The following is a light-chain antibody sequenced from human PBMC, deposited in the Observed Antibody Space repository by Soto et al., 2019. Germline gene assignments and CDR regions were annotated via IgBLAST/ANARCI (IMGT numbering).Light chain of an antibody. CDR1: QSISRN. V-gene: IGKV1-39*01. CDR2: AAS. Sequence: DIQMTQSPSSLSASVGDRVTITCRASQSISRNLNWYQQKVGKAPRLLIYAASSLQSGVPSRFSGSGSGTDFTLTISSLQPVDFATYYCQQSYSSPLTFGGGTTVEIK. CDR3: QQSYSSPLT. J-gene: IGKJ4*01.